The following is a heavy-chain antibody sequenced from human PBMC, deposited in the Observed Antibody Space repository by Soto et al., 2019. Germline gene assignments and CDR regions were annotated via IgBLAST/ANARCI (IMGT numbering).Heavy chain of an antibody. J-gene: IGHJ6*02. Sequence: SETLSLTCAVSGYSIGSGYYWAWIRQSPGKGLEWIGGIYHAGSVYYNPSLNGRVALSMDTSKNHFSLKLTSVTAADTAVYYCARTFDYYGMDVWGQGTTVTVSS. CDR2: IYHAGSV. V-gene: IGHV4-38-2*01. CDR1: GYSIGSGYY. CDR3: ARTFDYYGMDV.